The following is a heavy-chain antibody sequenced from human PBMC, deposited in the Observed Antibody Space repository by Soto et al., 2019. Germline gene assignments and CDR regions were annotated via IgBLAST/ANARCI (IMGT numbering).Heavy chain of an antibody. CDR1: GFTFSSYS. D-gene: IGHD5-18*01. J-gene: IGHJ4*02. V-gene: IGHV3-48*01. CDR3: ARDVSRRELWLVY. Sequence: GGSLRLSCAASGFTFSSYSMNWVRQAPGKGLEWVSYISSSSSTIYYADSVKGRFTISRDNAKNSLYLQMNSLRAEDTAVYYCARDVSRRELWLVYWGQGTLVTVSS. CDR2: ISSSSSTI.